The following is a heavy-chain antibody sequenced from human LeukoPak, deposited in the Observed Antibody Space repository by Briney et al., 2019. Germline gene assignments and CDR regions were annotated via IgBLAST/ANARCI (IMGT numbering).Heavy chain of an antibody. D-gene: IGHD3-9*01. J-gene: IGHJ4*02. CDR2: IYSGGST. Sequence: GGSLRLSCAASGFTVSSNYLSWVRQAPGKGLEWVSSIYSGGSTYYADSVTGRFTISRDNSKNTLYLQMNSLRAEDTAVYYCARDGAVLTGYYDYWGQGALVTVSS. CDR1: GFTVSSNY. V-gene: IGHV3-66*01. CDR3: ARDGAVLTGYYDY.